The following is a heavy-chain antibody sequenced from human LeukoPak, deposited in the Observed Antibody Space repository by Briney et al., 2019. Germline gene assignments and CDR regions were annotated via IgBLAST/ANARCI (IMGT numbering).Heavy chain of an antibody. Sequence: GGSLRLSCAGSGFTFGGYGMHWFRQTPGKGLEWVAVIAYDGSRAFYADSVKGRFTISRDNSKNTMSVQMDDMRAEDTAVYYCTRYNNDHFDYWGQGTLVTVSS. CDR3: TRYNNDHFDY. V-gene: IGHV3-33*01. J-gene: IGHJ4*02. D-gene: IGHD1-14*01. CDR1: GFTFGGYG. CDR2: IAYDGSRA.